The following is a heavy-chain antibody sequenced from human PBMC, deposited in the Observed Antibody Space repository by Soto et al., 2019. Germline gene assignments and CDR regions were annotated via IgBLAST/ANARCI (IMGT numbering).Heavy chain of an antibody. CDR2: IYYSGST. CDR3: ARDPVYGDYDYYYYGMDV. Sequence: PSETLSLTCAVSGGSISSGGYSWSWIRQPPGKGLEWIGYIYYSGSTNYNPSLKSRVTISVDTSKNQFSLKLSSVTAADTAVYYCARDPVYGDYDYYYYGMDVWGQGTTVTVSS. V-gene: IGHV4-61*08. D-gene: IGHD4-17*01. J-gene: IGHJ6*02. CDR1: GGSISSGGYS.